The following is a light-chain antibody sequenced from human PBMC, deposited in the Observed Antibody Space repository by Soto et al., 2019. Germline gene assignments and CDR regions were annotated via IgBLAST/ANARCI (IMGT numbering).Light chain of an antibody. J-gene: IGLJ3*02. Sequence: QAVLTQPPSASGTPGQTVTISCSGSTSNIGSNAVDWYQQLPGTAPKVLIYSNNQRPSGVPDRIFGSRSGTSASLAISGLQSEDEADYYWATWDDSLRGWVFGGGTKVTVL. CDR1: TSNIGSNA. CDR2: SNN. CDR3: ATWDDSLRGWV. V-gene: IGLV1-44*01.